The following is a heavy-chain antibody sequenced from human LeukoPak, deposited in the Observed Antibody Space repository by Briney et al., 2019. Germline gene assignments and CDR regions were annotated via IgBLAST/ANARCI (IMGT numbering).Heavy chain of an antibody. CDR1: GFSFNTYA. Sequence: GGSLRLSCAASGFSFNTYAMNWVRQAPGKGLEWISYSSSGGSTIYYADSVRGRFTISRDNARKSLYLQMNSLRAEDTAVYYCARSSGWTFDYWGQGTLVTVSS. CDR2: SSSGGSTI. J-gene: IGHJ4*02. D-gene: IGHD6-19*01. V-gene: IGHV3-48*01. CDR3: ARSSGWTFDY.